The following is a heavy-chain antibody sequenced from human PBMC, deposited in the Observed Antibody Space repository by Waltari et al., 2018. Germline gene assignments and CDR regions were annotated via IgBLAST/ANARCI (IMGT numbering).Heavy chain of an antibody. CDR3: ARRNWFDP. J-gene: IGHJ5*02. V-gene: IGHV3-48*01. Sequence: EVQLVESGGGLVQPGGSLSLSCAASGLTFSSSRMNWVRQAPGKGLEWVSYISSSSSTIYYADSVKGRFTISRDNAKNSLYLQRNSLRAEDTAVYYCARRNWFDPWGQGTLVTVSS. CDR1: GLTFSSSR. CDR2: ISSSSSTI.